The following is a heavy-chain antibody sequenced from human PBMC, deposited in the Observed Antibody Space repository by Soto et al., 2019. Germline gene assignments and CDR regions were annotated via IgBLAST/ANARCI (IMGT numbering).Heavy chain of an antibody. J-gene: IGHJ4*02. V-gene: IGHV3-23*01. CDR3: AKDQSNSNPLYYFDF. D-gene: IGHD3-22*01. CDR1: GFTFSIYA. CDR2: TSRTGDNT. Sequence: GESLKISCAASGFTFSIYAMTWVRQSPGKGLEWVSSTSRTGDNTYYADSVKGRFTISRDNSKNTLYLQMNSLRAEDTAIYYCAKDQSNSNPLYYFDFWGPGTLVTVS.